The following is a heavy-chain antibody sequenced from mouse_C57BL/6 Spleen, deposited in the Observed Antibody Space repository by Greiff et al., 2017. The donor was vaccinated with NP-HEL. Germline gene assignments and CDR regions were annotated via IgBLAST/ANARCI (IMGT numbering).Heavy chain of an antibody. J-gene: IGHJ2*01. Sequence: VQLQQSGAELVRPGTSVKVSCKASGYAFTNYLIEWVKQRPGQGLEWIGVIKHGSGGNNYNEKFKGKATLTADKSSSTASMQLSSLTSEDSAVYFCARGGTPVVAYYFDYWGQGTTLTVSS. CDR2: IKHGSGGN. D-gene: IGHD1-1*01. CDR3: ARGGTPVVAYYFDY. CDR1: GYAFTNYL. V-gene: IGHV1-54*01.